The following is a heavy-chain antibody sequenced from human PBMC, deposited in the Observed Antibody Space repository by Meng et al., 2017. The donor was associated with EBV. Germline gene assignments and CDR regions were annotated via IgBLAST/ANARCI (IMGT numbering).Heavy chain of an antibody. D-gene: IGHD6-13*01. CDR3: ARKAAAGRFDY. CDR2: IYWDDDQ. V-gene: IGHV2-5*02. J-gene: IGHJ4*02. CDR1: GFSFSTSGVG. Sequence: KESGAALLKPTPSLKLSCTFSGFSFSTSGVGGGWLRQAPGQAREWLALIYWDDDQRFSTSLKSRLTITKDTSKNQVVLTMTNRDPVDTATYYCARKAAAGRFDYWGQGTLVTVSS.